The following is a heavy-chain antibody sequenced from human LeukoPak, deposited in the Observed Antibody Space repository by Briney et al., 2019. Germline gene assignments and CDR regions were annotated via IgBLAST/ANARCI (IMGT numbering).Heavy chain of an antibody. CDR3: ARDYRTDY. V-gene: IGHV3-48*03. D-gene: IGHD1-14*01. CDR1: GFTFSSYE. Sequence: GGSLRLSCAASGFTFSSYEMNWVRQAPGKGLEWLSYISSSGSTIFYADSVKGRFTISRDNAKNSSYLQLNSLRAEDTAVYYCARDYRTDYWGQGTPVTVSS. CDR2: ISSSGSTI. J-gene: IGHJ4*02.